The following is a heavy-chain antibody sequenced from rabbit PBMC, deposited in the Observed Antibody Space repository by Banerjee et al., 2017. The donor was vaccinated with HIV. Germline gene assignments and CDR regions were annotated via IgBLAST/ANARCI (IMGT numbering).Heavy chain of an antibody. CDR1: GFSFSSSDY. V-gene: IGHV1S40*01. J-gene: IGHJ6*01. CDR2: IAGGSGGFT. CDR3: ARDTGSSFSSYGMDL. D-gene: IGHD8-1*01. Sequence: QSLEESGGDLVKPGASLTLTCTASGFSFSSSDYMCWVRQAPGKGLEWISCIAGGSGGFTYSATWAKGRFTISKTSSTTVTLQMTSLTAADTATYFCARDTGSSFSSYGMDLWGPGTLVTVS.